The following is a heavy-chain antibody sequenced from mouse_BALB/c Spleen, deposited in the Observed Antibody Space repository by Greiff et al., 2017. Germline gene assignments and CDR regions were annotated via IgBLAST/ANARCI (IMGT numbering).Heavy chain of an antibody. Sequence: QVQLQQPGAELVRPGASVKLSCKASGYTFTSYWINWVKQRPGQGLEWIGNIYPSDSYTNYNQKFKDKATLTVDKSSSTAYMQLSSPTSEDSAVYYCTRGSFFDYWGQGTTLTVSS. J-gene: IGHJ2*01. CDR2: IYPSDSYT. V-gene: IGHV1-69*02. CDR1: GYTFTSYW. CDR3: TRGSFFDY.